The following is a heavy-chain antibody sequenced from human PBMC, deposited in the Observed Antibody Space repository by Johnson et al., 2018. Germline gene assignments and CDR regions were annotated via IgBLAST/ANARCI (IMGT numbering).Heavy chain of an antibody. CDR3: AKDGNYDFQTPYYYYMDV. D-gene: IGHD3-3*01. V-gene: IGHV3-15*01. CDR1: GFTFSDAW. J-gene: IGHJ6*03. Sequence: VQLVQSGGGLVKPGGSLRLSCAASGFTFSDAWMSWVRQAPGKGLEWVGRIKSNSDGGTADYAAPVKGRFTISRDDSKNTLYLQMNSLRAEDTAVYYCAKDGNYDFQTPYYYYMDVWGKGTTVTVSS. CDR2: IKSNSDGGTA.